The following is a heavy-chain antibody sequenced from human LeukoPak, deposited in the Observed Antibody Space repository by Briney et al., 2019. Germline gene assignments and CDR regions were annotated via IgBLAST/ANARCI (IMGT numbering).Heavy chain of an antibody. J-gene: IGHJ6*03. Sequence: GASVKVSCKASGYTFTSYGISWVRQAPGQGLEWMGWISAYNGNTNYAQKLQGRVTMTTDTSTSTAYMELRSLRSDDTAVFYCARAQGVAVAPTYYSYYMDVWGTGTTVTVSS. CDR3: ARAQGVAVAPTYYSYYMDV. CDR1: GYTFTSYG. V-gene: IGHV1-18*01. CDR2: ISAYNGNT. D-gene: IGHD6-19*01.